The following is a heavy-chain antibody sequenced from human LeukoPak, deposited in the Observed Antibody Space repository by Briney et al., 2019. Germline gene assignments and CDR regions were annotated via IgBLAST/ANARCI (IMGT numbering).Heavy chain of an antibody. V-gene: IGHV3-53*01. CDR3: AGGKTTGGWYEIDY. D-gene: IGHD6-19*01. Sequence: GGSLRLSCAASGFSVSSNYMIWVRQGPGKGLECVSVISNDGDTYYADSVKGRFTISRDTSKNTVSLQMNSLRAEDTAVYYCAGGKTTGGWYEIDYWGQGTLVTVSS. CDR1: GFSVSSNY. CDR2: ISNDGDT. J-gene: IGHJ4*02.